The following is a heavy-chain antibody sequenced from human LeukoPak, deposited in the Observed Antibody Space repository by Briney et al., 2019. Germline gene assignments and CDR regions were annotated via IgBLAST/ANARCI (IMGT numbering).Heavy chain of an antibody. V-gene: IGHV4-31*02. CDR2: IYYSGST. CDR3: AREQWLVHNAFDI. CDR1: GFTFSSYA. J-gene: IGHJ3*02. D-gene: IGHD6-19*01. Sequence: LRLSCAASGFTFSSYAMSWVRQHPGKGLELVWYIYYSGSTYYNPSLKSRVTISVDTSKNQFSLKLSSVTAADTAVYYCAREQWLVHNAFDIWGQGTMVTVSS.